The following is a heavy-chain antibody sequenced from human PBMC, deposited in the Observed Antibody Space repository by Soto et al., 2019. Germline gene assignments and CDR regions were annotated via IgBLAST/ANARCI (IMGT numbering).Heavy chain of an antibody. D-gene: IGHD3-22*01. CDR1: GGSFSGYY. CDR3: ARDDSSGYYYFGY. J-gene: IGHJ4*02. Sequence: SETLSLTCAVYGGSFSGYYWSWIRQPPGKGLEWIGEINHSGSTNYNPSLKSRVTISVDTSKNQFSLKLSSVTAADTAVYYCARDDSSGYYYFGYWGQGTLVTVSS. CDR2: INHSGST. V-gene: IGHV4-34*01.